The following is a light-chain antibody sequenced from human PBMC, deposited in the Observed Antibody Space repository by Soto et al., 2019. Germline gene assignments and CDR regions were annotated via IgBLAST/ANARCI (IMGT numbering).Light chain of an antibody. CDR1: EIISTW. Sequence: DIQMTQSPSTLSASVGDRVTITCRANEIISTWLAWYQQKPGKAPKLLISDASSLQSGVPSRFSGSGSGIAFTLTISSLQPDDFATYYCQQYSSLLLTFGGGTEVEIK. J-gene: IGKJ4*01. CDR3: QQYSSLLLT. V-gene: IGKV1-5*01. CDR2: DAS.